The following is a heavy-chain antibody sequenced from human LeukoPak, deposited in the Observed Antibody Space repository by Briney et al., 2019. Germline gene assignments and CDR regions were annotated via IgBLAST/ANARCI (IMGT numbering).Heavy chain of an antibody. V-gene: IGHV5-51*01. Sequence: GESLEISFKGSGYSFTSYWIGWVRQMPGKGLEWMGIIYPGDYDARYSPSLQGQVTISADKSISTAYLQWSSLKASDTAMYYCARATTVVTDFDYWGQGTLVTVSS. CDR2: IYPGDYDA. CDR3: ARATTVVTDFDY. J-gene: IGHJ4*02. D-gene: IGHD4-23*01. CDR1: GYSFTSYW.